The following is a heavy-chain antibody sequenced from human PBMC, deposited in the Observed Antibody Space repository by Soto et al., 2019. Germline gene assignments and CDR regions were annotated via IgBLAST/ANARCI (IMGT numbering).Heavy chain of an antibody. J-gene: IGHJ4*02. CDR2: IYYSGST. CDR1: GGSISSYY. Sequence: ETLSLTCTVSGGSISSYYWSWIRQPPGKGLEWIGYIYYSGSTNYNPSLKSRVTISVDTSKNQFSLKLSSVTAADTAVYYCARAVTMVRGLIIPYFDYWGQGTLVTVSS. CDR3: ARAVTMVRGLIIPYFDY. D-gene: IGHD3-10*01. V-gene: IGHV4-59*01.